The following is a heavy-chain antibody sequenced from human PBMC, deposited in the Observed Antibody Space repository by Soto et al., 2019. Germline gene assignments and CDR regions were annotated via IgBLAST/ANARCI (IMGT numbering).Heavy chain of an antibody. V-gene: IGHV1-2*02. CDR2: INPNSGYA. J-gene: IGHJ5*02. CDR3: ASGAQAKKGDSGSTAVGFDT. CDR1: GCSFNAYS. D-gene: IGHD1-26*01. Sequence: ASVKVSCKASGCSFNAYSLHWVRQAPGQGLEWLGWINPNSGYANYAQKFQGRGTITADEVTSTGYMELTSLRSEDTAVYYCASGAQAKKGDSGSTAVGFDTWGQGTLVTVSS.